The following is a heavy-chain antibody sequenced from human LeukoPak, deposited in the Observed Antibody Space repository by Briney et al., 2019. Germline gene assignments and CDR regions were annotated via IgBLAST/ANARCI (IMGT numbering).Heavy chain of an antibody. V-gene: IGHV3-15*01. J-gene: IGHJ4*02. CDR1: GFTFSNAW. CDR3: TTHPHYDFWSGYYTHFDY. Sequence: GSLRLSCAASGFTFSNAWMSWVRQAPGKGLEWVGRIKSKTDGGTTDYAAPVKGRFTISRDDSKNTLYLQMNSLKTEDTAVYYCTTHPHYDFWSGYYTHFDYWGQGTLVTVSS. D-gene: IGHD3-3*01. CDR2: IKSKTDGGTT.